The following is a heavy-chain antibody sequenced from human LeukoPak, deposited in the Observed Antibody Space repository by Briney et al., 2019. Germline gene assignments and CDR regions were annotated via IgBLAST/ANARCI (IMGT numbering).Heavy chain of an antibody. CDR2: FYHSGST. J-gene: IGHJ3*02. V-gene: IGHV4-38-2*01. CDR1: GYSLISGYY. CDR3: ARNPSPIRDKLLWLGELSGDAFDI. D-gene: IGHD3-10*01. Sequence: SETLSLTCAVSGYSLISGYYWGWIRQPPGEGLEWIGSFYHSGSTYYNPSLKSRVTISLDTSKNHFSLRLSSVTAADTAVYYCARNPSPIRDKLLWLGELSGDAFDIWGQGTMVTVSS.